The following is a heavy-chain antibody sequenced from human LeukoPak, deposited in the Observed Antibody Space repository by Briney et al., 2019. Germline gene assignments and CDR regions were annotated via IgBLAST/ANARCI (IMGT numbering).Heavy chain of an antibody. CDR1: GFTISDCD. Sequence: GGSLRLSCAASGFTISDCDMSWIRQAPGKGLEWVSYISSSGSSGSTTYYADSVKGRFTISRDNAKNSLYLQMNSLRAEDTAVYYCAREGYDYGDSGAFDIWGQGTMVTVSS. V-gene: IGHV3-11*04. CDR2: ISSSGSSGSTT. D-gene: IGHD4-17*01. CDR3: AREGYDYGDSGAFDI. J-gene: IGHJ3*02.